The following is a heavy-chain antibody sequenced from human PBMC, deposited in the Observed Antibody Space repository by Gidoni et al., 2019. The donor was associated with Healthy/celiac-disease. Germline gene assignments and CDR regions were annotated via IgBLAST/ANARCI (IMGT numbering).Heavy chain of an antibody. J-gene: IGHJ5*02. CDR1: GGPISSSNW. V-gene: IGHV4-4*02. CDR3: ARRSREQLVISYWFDP. CDR2: IYHSGST. Sequence: QVQLQESGPGLVKPSGTLSLTCAVSGGPISSSNWWSWVRQPPGQGMEWIGEIYHSGSTNYHPSLKSRVTISVDKSKHQFSLKLSSVTAADTAVYYCARRSREQLVISYWFDPWGQGTLVTVSS. D-gene: IGHD6-6*01.